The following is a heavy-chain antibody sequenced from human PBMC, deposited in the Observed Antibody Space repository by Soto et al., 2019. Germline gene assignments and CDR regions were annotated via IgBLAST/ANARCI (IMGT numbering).Heavy chain of an antibody. CDR3: ARSFWSGYYYMPWFDP. Sequence: GGSLRLSCAASGFTFSSYWMSWVRQAPGKGLEWVANIKQDGSEKYYVDSVKGRFTISRDNAKNSLYLQMNSLRAEDTAVYYCARSFWSGYYYMPWFDPWGQGTLVTVSS. CDR1: GFTFSSYW. V-gene: IGHV3-7*01. CDR2: IKQDGSEK. J-gene: IGHJ5*02. D-gene: IGHD3-3*01.